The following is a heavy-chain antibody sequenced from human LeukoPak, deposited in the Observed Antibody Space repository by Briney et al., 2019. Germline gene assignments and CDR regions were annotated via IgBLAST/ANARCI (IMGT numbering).Heavy chain of an antibody. J-gene: IGHJ6*02. V-gene: IGHV4-59*01. D-gene: IGHD4-11*01. CDR3: ASRLPLDGMDV. Sequence: SETLSLTCIVSGGSISSYYWSWMRQSPGKGLEWIGFIYYIGRTTYNPSLKSRVNISVDTSNNQFSLKLSSVTAADTAVYYCASRLPLDGMDVWGQGTTVTVSS. CDR1: GGSISSYY. CDR2: IYYIGRT.